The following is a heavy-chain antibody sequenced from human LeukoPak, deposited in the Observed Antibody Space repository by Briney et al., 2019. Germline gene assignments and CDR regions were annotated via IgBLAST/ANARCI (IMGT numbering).Heavy chain of an antibody. J-gene: IGHJ6*03. CDR3: ARGKTYYYYMDV. CDR2: MNPNSGNT. CDR1: GYTFTSYD. Sequence: EASVKVSCKASGYTFTSYDINWVRQATGQGLEWMGWMNPNSGNTGYAQKFQGRVTMTRNTSISTAYMELSSLRAEDTAVYYCARGKTYYYYMDVWGKGTTVTISS. V-gene: IGHV1-8*01.